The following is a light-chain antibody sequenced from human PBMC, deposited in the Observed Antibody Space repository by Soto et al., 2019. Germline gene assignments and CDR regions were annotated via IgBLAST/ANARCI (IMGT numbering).Light chain of an antibody. V-gene: IGLV2-14*01. CDR1: SSDVGGYNY. J-gene: IGLJ1*01. CDR3: SSYASSSRYV. Sequence: QSVLTQPASVSGSPGQSITISCTGTSSDVGGYNYVSWYQQHPGKAPKLMIYEVTNRPSGVSTRFSGSKSGNTASLTISGLQAEEEADYYCSSYASSSRYVFGTGTKVTVL. CDR2: EVT.